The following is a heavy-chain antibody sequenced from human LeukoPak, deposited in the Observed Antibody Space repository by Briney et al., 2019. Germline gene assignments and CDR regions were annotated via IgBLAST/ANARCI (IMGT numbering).Heavy chain of an antibody. D-gene: IGHD1-26*01. CDR2: IKRKIDGETT. J-gene: IGHJ4*02. CDR3: ATDLAGYGSGEFDY. CDR1: GLTFSNAW. Sequence: GGSLRLSCAVSGLTFSNAWMHWVRQAPGRGLEWVGLIKRKIDGETTDYAAPVKGRFSISRDDSKNILYLQMSGLKTDDTAVYYCATDLAGYGSGEFDYWGQGTLVTVSS. V-gene: IGHV3-15*01.